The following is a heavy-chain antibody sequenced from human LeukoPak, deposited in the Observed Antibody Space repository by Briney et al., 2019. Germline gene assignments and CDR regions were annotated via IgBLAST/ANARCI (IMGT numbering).Heavy chain of an antibody. J-gene: IGHJ4*02. CDR3: ARRYSSSWYDVDY. D-gene: IGHD6-13*01. Sequence: GESLKISCKGSGYSFTSYWIGWVRQMPGKGLEWMGIIYPGDSDTRYSPSFQGQVTISADKSISTAYLQWSSLKASDTATYYCARRYSSSWYDVDYWGQGTLVTVSS. V-gene: IGHV5-51*01. CDR1: GYSFTSYW. CDR2: IYPGDSDT.